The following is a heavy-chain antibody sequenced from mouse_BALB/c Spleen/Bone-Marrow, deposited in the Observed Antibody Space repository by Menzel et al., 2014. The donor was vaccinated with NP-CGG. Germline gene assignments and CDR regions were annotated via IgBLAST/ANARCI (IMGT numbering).Heavy chain of an antibody. D-gene: IGHD1-1*01. CDR3: ASYYYGSSLFAY. CDR2: IDPANGNT. J-gene: IGHJ3*01. CDR1: GFNIKDTY. Sequence: VQLQQPGAELVKPGASVKLSCTASGFNIKDTYMHWVKQRPEQGLEWIGRIDPANGNTKYDPKFQGKATITADTSSNPAYLQLSSLTSEDTAVYYCASYYYGSSLFAYWGQGTLVTVSA. V-gene: IGHV14-3*02.